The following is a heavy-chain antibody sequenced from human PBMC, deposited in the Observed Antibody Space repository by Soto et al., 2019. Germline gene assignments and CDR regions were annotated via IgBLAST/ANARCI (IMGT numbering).Heavy chain of an antibody. CDR2: INAGNGNT. CDR1: GYTFTIYS. Sequence: ASVKGSCKASGYTFTIYSMHWVRQAPGQRLEWMGWINAGNGNTKYSQKFQGRVTITRDTSASTAYMELSSLRSEDTAVYYCARELGVYGMDVWGQGTTVTVSS. D-gene: IGHD3-10*01. J-gene: IGHJ6*02. CDR3: ARELGVYGMDV. V-gene: IGHV1-3*01.